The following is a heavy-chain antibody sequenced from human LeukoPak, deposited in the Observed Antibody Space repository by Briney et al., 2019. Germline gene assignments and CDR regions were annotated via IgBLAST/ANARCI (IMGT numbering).Heavy chain of an antibody. CDR2: INPNSGGT. CDR1: GYTFTGYY. D-gene: IGHD3-10*01. V-gene: IGHV1-2*02. J-gene: IGHJ4*02. Sequence: ASVKVSCTASGYTFTGYYMHWVRQAPGQGLEWMGWINPNSGGTNYAQKFQGRVTMTRDTSISTAYMELSRLRSDDTAVYYCAKDLPVRGVIIDWGQGTLVTVSS. CDR3: AKDLPVRGVIID.